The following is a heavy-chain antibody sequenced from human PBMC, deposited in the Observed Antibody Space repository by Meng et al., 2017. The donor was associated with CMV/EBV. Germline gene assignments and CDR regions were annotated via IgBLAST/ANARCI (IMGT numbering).Heavy chain of an antibody. CDR3: AVGYCSGGSCYPADAFDI. J-gene: IGHJ3*02. V-gene: IGHV3-11*01. CDR1: GFTFSDYY. Sequence: GGSLRLSCAASGFTFSDYYMSWIRQAPGKGLEWVSYISSSGSTIYYADSVKGRFTISRDNAKNSLYLQMNSLRAGDTAVYYCAVGYCSGGSCYPADAFDIWGQGTMVTVSS. D-gene: IGHD2-15*01. CDR2: ISSSGSTI.